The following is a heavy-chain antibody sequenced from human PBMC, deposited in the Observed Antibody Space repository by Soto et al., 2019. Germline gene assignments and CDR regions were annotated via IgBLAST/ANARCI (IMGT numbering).Heavy chain of an antibody. CDR2: MNPNSGNT. CDR1: GYTFTRHD. Sequence: ASVKVSCKASGYTFTRHDVNWVRQATGQGLEWMGWMNPNSGNTGYAQKFQGRVTMTRNTSISTAYMELSTLRSEDTAVYYCARSVYTVGGYFMDVWGKGTTVTVSS. D-gene: IGHD5-18*01. CDR3: ARSVYTVGGYFMDV. J-gene: IGHJ6*03. V-gene: IGHV1-8*01.